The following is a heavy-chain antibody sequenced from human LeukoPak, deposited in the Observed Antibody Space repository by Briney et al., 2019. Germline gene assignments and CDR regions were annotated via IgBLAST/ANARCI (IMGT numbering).Heavy chain of an antibody. Sequence: GGSLRLSCAASGFTFSSYGMTWVRQAPGKGLEWVSYISSSSSTIYYADSVKGRFTISRDNSKNTLYLQMNTLRAEDTAVYYCARDRHKYNYDSGGYPPYWGQGTLVTVSS. CDR2: ISSSSSTI. D-gene: IGHD3-22*01. V-gene: IGHV3-48*01. CDR3: ARDRHKYNYDSGGYPPY. J-gene: IGHJ4*02. CDR1: GFTFSSYG.